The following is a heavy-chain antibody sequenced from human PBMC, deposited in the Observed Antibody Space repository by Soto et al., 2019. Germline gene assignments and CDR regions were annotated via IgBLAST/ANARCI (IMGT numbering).Heavy chain of an antibody. CDR1: GFTFSSYS. Sequence: GGSLRLSCAASGFTFSSYSMNWVRQAPGKGLEWVSYISSSSSTIYYADSVKGRFTTSRDNAKNSLYLQMNSLRAEDTAVYYCAFAGYCSGGSCLHFDYWGQGTLVTVSS. V-gene: IGHV3-48*01. CDR2: ISSSSSTI. CDR3: AFAGYCSGGSCLHFDY. D-gene: IGHD2-15*01. J-gene: IGHJ4*02.